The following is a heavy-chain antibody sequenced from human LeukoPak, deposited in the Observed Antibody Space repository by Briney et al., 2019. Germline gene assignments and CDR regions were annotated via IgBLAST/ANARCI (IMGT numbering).Heavy chain of an antibody. CDR3: ARAPSYYYDSSGYSLFDY. CDR1: GGSISSYY. Sequence: PSETLSLTCTVSGGSISSYYWSWIRQPPGKGLEWIGYIYYSGSTNYNPSLKSRVTISVDTSKNQFSLKLSSVTAADTAVYYCARAPSYYYDSSGYSLFDYWGQGTLVTVSS. CDR2: IYYSGST. D-gene: IGHD3-22*01. J-gene: IGHJ4*02. V-gene: IGHV4-59*01.